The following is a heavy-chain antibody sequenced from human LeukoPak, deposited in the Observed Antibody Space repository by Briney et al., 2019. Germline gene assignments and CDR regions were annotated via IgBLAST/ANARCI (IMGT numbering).Heavy chain of an antibody. CDR1: GFTFSGFW. CDR3: ARYCSGGSCLTYYYYGMDV. CDR2: ISFDGSDA. D-gene: IGHD2-15*01. Sequence: GGSLRLSCAASGFTFSGFWMHWVRQAPGKGLVWVSCISFDGSDATYADSVKGRFTISRDNAKNSLYLQMNSLRAEDTAVYNCARYCSGGSCLTYYYYGMDVWGQGTTVTVSS. J-gene: IGHJ6*02. V-gene: IGHV3-74*01.